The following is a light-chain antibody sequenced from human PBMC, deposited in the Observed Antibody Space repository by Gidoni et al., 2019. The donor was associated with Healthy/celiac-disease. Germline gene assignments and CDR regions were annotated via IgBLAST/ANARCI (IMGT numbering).Light chain of an antibody. CDR2: LGS. V-gene: IGKV2-28*01. J-gene: IGKJ5*01. CDR1: QSLLHSNGYNY. Sequence: DIVMPQSPLSLPVTPGEPASISCRSSQSLLHSNGYNYLDWYLQKPGQSPQLLIYLGSNRASGVPDRFSGSGSGTDFTLKISRVEAEDFGVYYCMQALQTPITFGQXTRLEIK. CDR3: MQALQTPIT.